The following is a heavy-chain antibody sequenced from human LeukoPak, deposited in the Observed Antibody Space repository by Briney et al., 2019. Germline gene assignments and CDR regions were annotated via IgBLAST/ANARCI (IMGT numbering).Heavy chain of an antibody. CDR3: AKDQGNTYGYSPFDH. CDR2: IRGGGGVS. V-gene: IGHV3-23*01. CDR1: GFTFSNFG. D-gene: IGHD5-18*01. Sequence: GGSLTLSCAASGFTFSNFGMSWVRQAPGKALEWVSSIRGGGGVSHEAGSVRGRFTISRDNSKNTLDLQMNSLRVEDTAIYYCAKDQGNTYGYSPFDHWGQGTLVTVSS. J-gene: IGHJ4*02.